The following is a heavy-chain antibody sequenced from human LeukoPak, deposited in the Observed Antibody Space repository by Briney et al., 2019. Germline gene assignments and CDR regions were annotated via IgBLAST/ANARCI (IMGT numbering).Heavy chain of an antibody. Sequence: TGGSLRLSCAASGFTFSSYAMSWVRQAPGKGLEWVSAISGSGGSTYYADSVKGRFTISRDNSKNTLYLQMNSLRAEDTAVYYCAKDRYYYYDAFDIWGRGTMVTVSS. CDR2: ISGSGGST. V-gene: IGHV3-23*01. J-gene: IGHJ3*02. D-gene: IGHD3-22*01. CDR1: GFTFSSYA. CDR3: AKDRYYYYDAFDI.